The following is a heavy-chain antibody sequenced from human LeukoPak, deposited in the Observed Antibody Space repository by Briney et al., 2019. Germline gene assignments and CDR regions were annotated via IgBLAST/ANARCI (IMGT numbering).Heavy chain of an antibody. J-gene: IGHJ4*02. V-gene: IGHV3-66*04. Sequence: GGSLRLSCAASGLTVSSYMSWVRQAPGKGLEWVSVIYSGGSIYYADSVKGRFTISRDKSKNALYLQMNSLRAEDTAVYYCARPPYGGVDYWGQGTLVTVSS. CDR3: ARPPYGGVDY. CDR2: IYSGGSI. CDR1: GLTVSSY. D-gene: IGHD4-23*01.